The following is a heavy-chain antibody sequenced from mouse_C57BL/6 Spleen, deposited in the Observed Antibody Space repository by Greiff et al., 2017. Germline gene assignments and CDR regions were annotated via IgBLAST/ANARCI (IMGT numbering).Heavy chain of an antibody. CDR3: ARHEEDDYGGFAY. CDR2: FYPGSGSK. V-gene: IGHV1-62-2*01. J-gene: IGHJ3*01. D-gene: IGHD2-4*01. Sequence: VKLQQSGAELVKPGASVKLSCKASGYTFTEYTIHWVKQRSGQGLDWIGWFYPGSGSKKYNEKFKDKATLTADKSSSTVYMELISLTSDDAAVYFCARHEEDDYGGFAYWGQGTLVTVSA. CDR1: GYTFTEYT.